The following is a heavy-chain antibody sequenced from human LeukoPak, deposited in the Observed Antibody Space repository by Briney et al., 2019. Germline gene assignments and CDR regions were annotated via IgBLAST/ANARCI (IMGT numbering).Heavy chain of an antibody. D-gene: IGHD3-22*01. CDR1: GFTFSTYE. Sequence: GGSLRLSCAASGFTFSTYEMNWVRQAPGKGLEWVSYITSSGNTIYYADSVKGRFTISRDNAKNSLYLQMNSLRAEDTAVYYCARDKEARYYDSSGYGYWGQGTLVTVSS. J-gene: IGHJ4*02. CDR2: ITSSGNTI. V-gene: IGHV3-48*03. CDR3: ARDKEARYYDSSGYGY.